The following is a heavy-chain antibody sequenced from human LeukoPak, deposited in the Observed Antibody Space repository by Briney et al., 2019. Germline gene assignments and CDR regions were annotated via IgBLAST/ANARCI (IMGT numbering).Heavy chain of an antibody. J-gene: IGHJ6*02. D-gene: IGHD3-16*01. CDR2: ISSSSSTI. CDR3: ARLRSYGYYYNGMDV. Sequence: GGSLRLSCAASGSTFSTYNMNWVRQAPGKGLEWVSHISSSSSTIYYADSVKGRFTISRDNAKNSLYLQMNSLRAEDTAVYYCARLRSYGYYYNGMDVWGQGTTVTVSS. V-gene: IGHV3-48*04. CDR1: GSTFSTYN.